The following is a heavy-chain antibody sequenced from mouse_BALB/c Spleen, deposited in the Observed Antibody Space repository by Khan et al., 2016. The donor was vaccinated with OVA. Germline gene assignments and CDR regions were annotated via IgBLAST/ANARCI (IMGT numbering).Heavy chain of an antibody. J-gene: IGHJ3*01. CDR3: LRWGAYHRSNGWFAY. D-gene: IGHD2-14*01. Sequence: QVQLKESGAELARPGASVKMSCKASGYTFTSYTIHWVRQRPGQAPEWIGHINPSNNYTNYNQNFKDKATLIVDKSSSKAYMQLSSLTSEDSAVYYWLRWGAYHRSNGWFAYWGQGTLVTVS. V-gene: IGHV1-4*01. CDR1: GYTFTSYT. CDR2: INPSNNYT.